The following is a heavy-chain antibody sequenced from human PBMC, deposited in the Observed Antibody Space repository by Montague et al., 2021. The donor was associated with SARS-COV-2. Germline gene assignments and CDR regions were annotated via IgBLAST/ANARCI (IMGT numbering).Heavy chain of an antibody. J-gene: IGHJ4*02. V-gene: IGHV3-48*03. CDR2: ISSSGGSI. CDR3: AREVAGCHGDCNDN. Sequence: SLRLSCAASGFAFSSYEMNWVRQAPGKGLEWIAYISSSGGSIQYADFMMGRFTISRDNARNSLYLQMNSMRAEDTAVYYCAREVAGCHGDCNDNWGQGTLVTVSS. CDR1: GFAFSSYE. D-gene: IGHD2-21*02.